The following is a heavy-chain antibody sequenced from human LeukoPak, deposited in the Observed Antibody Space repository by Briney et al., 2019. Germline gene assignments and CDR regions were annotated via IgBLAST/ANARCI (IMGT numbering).Heavy chain of an antibody. CDR3: ARTTEGGYSYGYFYYYYMDV. D-gene: IGHD5-18*01. CDR2: INHSGST. Sequence: SETLSLTCAVYGGSFSGYYWSWIRQPPGKGLEWIGEINHSGSTNYNPSLKSRVTISVGTSKNQFSLKLSSVTAADTAVYYCARTTEGGYSYGYFYYYYMDVWGKGTTVTISS. J-gene: IGHJ6*03. V-gene: IGHV4-34*01. CDR1: GGSFSGYY.